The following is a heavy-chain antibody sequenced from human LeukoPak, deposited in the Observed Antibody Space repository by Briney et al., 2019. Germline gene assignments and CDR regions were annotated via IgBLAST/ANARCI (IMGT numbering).Heavy chain of an antibody. CDR3: ARGVPHLDV. J-gene: IGHJ6*02. D-gene: IGHD3-10*01. CDR2: IYDSGST. CDR1: GGSISGYY. Sequence: SETLSLTCTVSGGSISGYYWSWIRQPPGKGLEWMGFIYDSGSTNYNPSLKSRLTISVDTSKNQFSLKLNSVTAADTAVYYCARGVPHLDVWGQGTTVTVSS. V-gene: IGHV4-59*01.